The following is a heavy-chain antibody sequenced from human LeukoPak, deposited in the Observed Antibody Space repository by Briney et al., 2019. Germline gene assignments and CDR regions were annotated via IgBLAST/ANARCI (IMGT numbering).Heavy chain of an antibody. D-gene: IGHD3-10*01. V-gene: IGHV4-30-2*01. CDR2: IYHSGST. Sequence: SETLSLTCAVSGGSISSGGYSWSWIRQPPGTGLEWIGYIYHSGSTYYNPSLKSRVTISVDRSKNQFSLKLSSVTAADTAVYYCAGRLWFGELYFDYWGQGTLVTVSS. CDR1: GGSISSGGYS. J-gene: IGHJ4*02. CDR3: AGRLWFGELYFDY.